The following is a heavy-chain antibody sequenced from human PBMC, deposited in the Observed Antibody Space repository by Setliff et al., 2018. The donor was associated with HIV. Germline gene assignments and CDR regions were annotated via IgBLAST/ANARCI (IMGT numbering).Heavy chain of an antibody. CDR1: GFTFSSAW. CDR2: ISPDGSAT. Sequence: GGSLRLSCAASGFTFSSAWMGWVRQAPAKGLEWVANISPDGSATYYVDSVKGRFTISRDNAKNSLYLQLNSLRAEDAAIYYCARLWGLKEDTFDIWGQGTMVTVSS. V-gene: IGHV3-7*01. J-gene: IGHJ3*02. CDR3: ARLWGLKEDTFDI. D-gene: IGHD3-16*01.